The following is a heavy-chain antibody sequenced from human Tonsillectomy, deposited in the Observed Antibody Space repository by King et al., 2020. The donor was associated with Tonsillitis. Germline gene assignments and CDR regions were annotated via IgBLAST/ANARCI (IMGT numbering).Heavy chain of an antibody. D-gene: IGHD1-26*01. CDR2: INPNSGGT. V-gene: IGHV1-2*02. CDR1: VYTFTTYY. CDR3: ARDPGGSPLHYYYYMDV. J-gene: IGHJ6*03. Sequence: QLVQSGAEVKKPGASVKVSCEASVYTFTTYYIHWVRQAPGQGLEWMGCINPNSGGTNYAQKFQGRVTMTRDTSISTAQLELSRLGFDDTAVYFCARDPGGSPLHYYYYMDVWGKGTTVTVSS.